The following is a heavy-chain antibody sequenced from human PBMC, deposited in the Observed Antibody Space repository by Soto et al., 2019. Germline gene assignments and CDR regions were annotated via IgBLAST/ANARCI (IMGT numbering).Heavy chain of an antibody. Sequence: QITLKESGPSLVKPTQTLTLTCTFSGFSLSTSGVGVGWFRQPPGKALEWLAVIYWDDYKHYSPSLKSRLTTTQDTSKNQVVLTMTTMDPVDTATYYCARKGYGDYPIDYWGQGTLVTVSS. V-gene: IGHV2-5*02. D-gene: IGHD4-17*01. J-gene: IGHJ4*02. CDR2: IYWDDYK. CDR1: GFSLSTSGVG. CDR3: ARKGYGDYPIDY.